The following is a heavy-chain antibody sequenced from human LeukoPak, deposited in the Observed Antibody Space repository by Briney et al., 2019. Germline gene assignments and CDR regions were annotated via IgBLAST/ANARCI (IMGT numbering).Heavy chain of an antibody. CDR3: ARSEVEQQLYYLDY. CDR2: IYYSGST. Sequence: SETLSLTCTVSGGSISSSSYYWGWIRQPPGKGLEWIGSIYYSGSTYYNPSLKSRVTISVDTSKNQFSLKLSSVTAADTAVYYCARSEVEQQLYYLDYWGQGTLVTVSS. V-gene: IGHV4-39*01. D-gene: IGHD6-13*01. J-gene: IGHJ4*02. CDR1: GGSISSSSYY.